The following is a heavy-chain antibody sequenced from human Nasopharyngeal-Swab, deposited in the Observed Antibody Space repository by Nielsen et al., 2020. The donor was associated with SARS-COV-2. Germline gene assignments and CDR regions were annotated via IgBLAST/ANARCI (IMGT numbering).Heavy chain of an antibody. J-gene: IGHJ3*02. Sequence: SETLSLTCTVSGGSISSGGYYWSWIRRHPGKGLEWFGYTYSSGRSYSNPSLKSRVTISVDTSKNQFSLKLSSVTAADTAVYYCARARSSITIFGVVNPVDAFDIWGQGTMVTVSS. CDR1: GGSISSGGYY. CDR3: ARARSSITIFGVVNPVDAFDI. V-gene: IGHV4-31*03. CDR2: TYSSGRS. D-gene: IGHD3-3*01.